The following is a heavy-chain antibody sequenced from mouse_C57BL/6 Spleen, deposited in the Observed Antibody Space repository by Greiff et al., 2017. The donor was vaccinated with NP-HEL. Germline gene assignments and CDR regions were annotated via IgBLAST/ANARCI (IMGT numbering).Heavy chain of an antibody. J-gene: IGHJ2*01. Sequence: QVQLQQSGPELVKPGASVKISCKASGYSFTSYYIHWVKQRPGQGLEWIGWIYPGSGNTKYNEKFKGKATLTADTSSSTAYMQLSSLTSEDSAVYYCARSHYSNPYFDYWGQGTTLTVSS. V-gene: IGHV1-66*01. D-gene: IGHD2-5*01. CDR1: GYSFTSYY. CDR3: ARSHYSNPYFDY. CDR2: IYPGSGNT.